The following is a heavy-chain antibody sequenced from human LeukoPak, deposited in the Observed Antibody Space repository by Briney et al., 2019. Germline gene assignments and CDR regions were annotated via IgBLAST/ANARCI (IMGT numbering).Heavy chain of an antibody. CDR2: IYSSGTT. J-gene: IGHJ4*02. Sequence: SETLPVTCTVSGVSVNSGDYYWGWIRQSPGKSLEGIGNIYSSGTTYYNPSLKSRVIISMDTSRNQFSLNLSSVTAADTAVYFCTRQLGTATTSVVDYWGQGTLVTVSS. D-gene: IGHD1-7*01. CDR3: TRQLGTATTSVVDY. CDR1: GVSVNSGDYY. V-gene: IGHV4-39*01.